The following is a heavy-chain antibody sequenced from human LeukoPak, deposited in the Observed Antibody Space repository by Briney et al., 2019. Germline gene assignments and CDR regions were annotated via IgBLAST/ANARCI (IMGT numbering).Heavy chain of an antibody. D-gene: IGHD2-15*01. CDR3: ARRLYCSGGSCYWYFDL. CDR2: IYYSGST. V-gene: IGHV4-59*08. Sequence: PSETLSLTCTVSGGSISSYYWSWIRQPPGKGLEWIGYIYYSGSTNYNPSLKSRVTISVDTSKNQFSLKLSSVTAADTAVYYCARRLYCSGGSCYWYFDLWGRGTLVNVSS. CDR1: GGSISSYY. J-gene: IGHJ2*01.